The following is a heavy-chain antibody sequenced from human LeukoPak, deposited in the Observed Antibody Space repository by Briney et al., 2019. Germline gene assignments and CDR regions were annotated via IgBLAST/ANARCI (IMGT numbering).Heavy chain of an antibody. V-gene: IGHV3-48*01. J-gene: IGHJ4*02. CDR3: ARVWQDNSGVDY. D-gene: IGHD2-21*01. CDR1: GFTFSDYH. CDR2: ISSTSTRM. Sequence: GGSLRLSCAASGFTFSDYHINWVRQAPGKGLEWLSHISSTSTRMFYADSVKGRFAISRDNAKSSLYLQMNSLRSEDTAVYYCARVWQDNSGVDYWGQGTLVTVSS.